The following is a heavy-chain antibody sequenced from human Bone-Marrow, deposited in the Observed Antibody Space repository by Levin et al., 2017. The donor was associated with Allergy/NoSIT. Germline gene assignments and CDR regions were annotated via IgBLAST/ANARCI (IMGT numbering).Heavy chain of an antibody. CDR2: ISYDGSNK. CDR3: ANTVGGMKIDYYYYGMDV. J-gene: IGHJ6*02. D-gene: IGHD6-19*01. Sequence: SCAASGFTFSSYGMHWVRQAPGKGLEWVAVISYDGSNKYYADSVKGRFTISRDNSKNTLYLQMNSLRAEDTAVYYCANTVGGMKIDYYYYGMDVWGQGTTVTVSS. CDR1: GFTFSSYG. V-gene: IGHV3-30*18.